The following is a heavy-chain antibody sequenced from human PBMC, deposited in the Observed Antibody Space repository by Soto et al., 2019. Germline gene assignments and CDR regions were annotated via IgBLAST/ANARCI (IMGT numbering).Heavy chain of an antibody. CDR1: GGSLSSYY. Sequence: SETLSLTCTVSGGSLSSYYWSWIRQPPGKGLEWIGYIYYSGSTNYNPSLKSRVTISVDTSKNQFSLKLSSVTAADTAVYYCARDNQVCSIGFDYWGQGTLVTVSS. J-gene: IGHJ4*02. D-gene: IGHD2-2*01. CDR2: IYYSGST. V-gene: IGHV4-59*01. CDR3: ARDNQVCSIGFDY.